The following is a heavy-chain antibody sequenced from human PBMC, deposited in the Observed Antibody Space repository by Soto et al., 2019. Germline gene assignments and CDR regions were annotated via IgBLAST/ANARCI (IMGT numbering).Heavy chain of an antibody. V-gene: IGHV3-23*01. J-gene: IGHJ4*02. CDR1: GFTFSSYA. D-gene: IGHD3-16*01. Sequence: LSLSCAASGFTFSSYAMSWVRQAPGKGLEWVSAISGSGGSTYYADSVKGRFTISRDNSKNTLYLQMNSLRAEDTAVYYCAKALGSGTLIPKVSYEYWSQGTRGTVS. CDR2: ISGSGGST. CDR3: AKALGSGTLIPKVSYEY.